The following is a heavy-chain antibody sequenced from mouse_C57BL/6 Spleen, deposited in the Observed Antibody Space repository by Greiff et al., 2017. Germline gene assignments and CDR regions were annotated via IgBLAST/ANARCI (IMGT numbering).Heavy chain of an antibody. J-gene: IGHJ2*01. D-gene: IGHD2-4*01. CDR1: GYTFTSYW. V-gene: IGHV1-5*01. CDR3: TRSYDSDYFDY. Sequence: EVQLQQSGTVLARPGASVKMSCKTSGYTFTSYWMHWVKHRPGQGLEWIGAIYPGNSDTSYNQKFKGKAKLTAVTFASTANKERSSLTNEDSADYYCTRSYDSDYFDYWGQGTTLTVTS. CDR2: IYPGNSDT.